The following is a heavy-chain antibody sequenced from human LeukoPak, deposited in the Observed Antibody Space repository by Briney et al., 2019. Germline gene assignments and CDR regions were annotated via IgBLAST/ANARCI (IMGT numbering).Heavy chain of an antibody. D-gene: IGHD3-22*01. Sequence: PSETLSLTCTVSGGSISSGGYYWSWIRQHAGKGLEWIGYIYYSGSTYYNPSLKSRVTISVDTSKNQFSLKLSSVTAADTAVYYCARERGYYYDSSGYRNWFDPWGQGTLVTVSS. J-gene: IGHJ5*02. V-gene: IGHV4-31*03. CDR2: IYYSGST. CDR1: GGSISSGGYY. CDR3: ARERGYYYDSSGYRNWFDP.